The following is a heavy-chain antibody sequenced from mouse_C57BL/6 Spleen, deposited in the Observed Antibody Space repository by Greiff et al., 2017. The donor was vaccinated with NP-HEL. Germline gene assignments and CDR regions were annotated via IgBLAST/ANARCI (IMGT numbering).Heavy chain of an antibody. J-gene: IGHJ2*01. CDR3: ARTEYYYGTHYFDY. CDR1: GYTFTDYY. D-gene: IGHD1-1*02. CDR2: INPNNGGT. V-gene: IGHV1-26*01. Sequence: EVQLQQSGPELVKPGASVKISCKASGYTFTDYYMNWVKQSHGKSLEWIGDINPNNGGTSYNQKFKGKATLTVDKSSSTAYMELRSLTSEDSAVYYCARTEYYYGTHYFDYWGQGTTLTVSS.